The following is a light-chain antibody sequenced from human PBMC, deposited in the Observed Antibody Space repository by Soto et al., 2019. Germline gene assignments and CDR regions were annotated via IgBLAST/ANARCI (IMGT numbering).Light chain of an antibody. CDR1: QSLVYSDGNTY. CDR3: MQGTSWPWT. Sequence: DVVMTQSPLSLPVTLGQPASISCRSSQSLVYSDGNTYLNWFHQRPGQSPRRLINRVSRRDSGVPDRFSGSGSGTDFTLKISRVEAEDVGVYYCMQGTSWPWTFGEGTKVDSK. J-gene: IGKJ1*01. CDR2: RVS. V-gene: IGKV2-30*01.